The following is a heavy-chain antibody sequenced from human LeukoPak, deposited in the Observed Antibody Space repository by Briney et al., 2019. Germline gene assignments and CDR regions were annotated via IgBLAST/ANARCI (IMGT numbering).Heavy chain of an antibody. J-gene: IGHJ4*02. Sequence: ASVKVSCKASGYTFTDYYIHWVRQAPGQGLEWMGWINPYSGGPNYAQKLQGRVTMTTDTSTSTAYMELRSLRSDDTAVYYCARDYYGSIDYWGQGTLVTVSS. CDR3: ARDYYGSIDY. D-gene: IGHD3-10*01. V-gene: IGHV1-2*02. CDR1: GYTFTDYY. CDR2: INPYSGGP.